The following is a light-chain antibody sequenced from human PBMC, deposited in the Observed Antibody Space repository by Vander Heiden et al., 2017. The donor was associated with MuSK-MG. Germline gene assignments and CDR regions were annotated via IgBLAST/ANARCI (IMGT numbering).Light chain of an antibody. CDR2: DAT. V-gene: IGKV3-15*01. CDR1: QSISTS. Sequence: TVMTQSPGTLSVSPGERVTLSCRASQSISTSLAWYHQMPGQAPRLLVYDATSRASGVPARFRGSGSGTEFTLTISSLQSEDFAVYYCQQYKYFPLTFGGGTKVXVK. J-gene: IGKJ4*01. CDR3: QQYKYFPLT.